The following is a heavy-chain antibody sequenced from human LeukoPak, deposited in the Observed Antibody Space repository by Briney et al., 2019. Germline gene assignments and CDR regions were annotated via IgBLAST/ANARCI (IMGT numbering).Heavy chain of an antibody. V-gene: IGHV4-4*09. CDR2: IYTSGST. D-gene: IGHD3-3*01. CDR1: GGSISSYY. CDR3: ASSRRSGYLEY. J-gene: IGHJ4*02. Sequence: RASETLSLTCTVSGGSISSYYWSWIRQPPGKGLEWIGYIYTSGSTNYNPSLKSRVTISVDTSKNQFSLKLSSVTAADTAVYYCASSRRSGYLEYWGQGTLVTVSS.